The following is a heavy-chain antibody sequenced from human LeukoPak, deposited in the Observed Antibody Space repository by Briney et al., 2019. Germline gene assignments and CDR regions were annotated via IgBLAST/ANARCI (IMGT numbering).Heavy chain of an antibody. CDR2: ISGSGGST. J-gene: IGHJ3*02. CDR3: ARGGPLSYSGSLYGAFDI. D-gene: IGHD1-26*01. CDR1: GFTFSSYA. V-gene: IGHV3-23*01. Sequence: GGSLRLSCAASGFTFSSYAMSWVRQAPGKGLEWVSAISGSGGSTYYADSVKGRLTISRDNSKNTLYLQLNSLRVEDTAMYYCARGGPLSYSGSLYGAFDIWGQGTMVTVSS.